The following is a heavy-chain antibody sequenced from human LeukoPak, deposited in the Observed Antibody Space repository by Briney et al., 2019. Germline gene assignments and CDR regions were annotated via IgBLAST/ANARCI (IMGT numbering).Heavy chain of an antibody. CDR1: GGSISTSSYF. J-gene: IGHJ5*02. Sequence: SETLSLTCTVSGGSISTSSYFWDWIRQPPGKGLEWIASISYSGSTYYNPSLKSRVTISVVTSKNQFSLKLSSVTAADTAVYYCARQFVITPTSTFGWFDPWGQGTLVTVSS. V-gene: IGHV4-39*01. D-gene: IGHD2-2*01. CDR2: ISYSGST. CDR3: ARQFVITPTSTFGWFDP.